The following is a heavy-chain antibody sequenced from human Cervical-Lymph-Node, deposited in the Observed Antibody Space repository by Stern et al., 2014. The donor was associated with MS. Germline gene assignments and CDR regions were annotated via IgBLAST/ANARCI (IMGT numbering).Heavy chain of an antibody. CDR2: IYSSGST. Sequence: VQLVESGPGLVKPSQTLSLTCTVSGGSISSGGYYWSWIRQHPGKGLEWIGYIYSSGSTYYNPSLKSRVTISVDTSKNQFSLKLSSVTAADTAVYYCARGETVTRPFDYWGQGTLVTVSS. V-gene: IGHV4-31*03. CDR1: GGSISSGGYY. CDR3: ARGETVTRPFDY. J-gene: IGHJ4*02. D-gene: IGHD4-17*01.